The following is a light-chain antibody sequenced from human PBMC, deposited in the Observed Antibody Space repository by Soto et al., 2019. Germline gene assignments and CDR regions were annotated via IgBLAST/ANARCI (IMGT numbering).Light chain of an antibody. CDR1: SSDVGSYNL. Sequence: QSVLTQPASVSGSPGQSITISCTGTSSDVGSYNLVSWYQQHPGKAPKLMISEVTKRPSGVSNRFSGSKSGNTASLTISGLQDEDEDDYYCCSYAGSSTYVFGTGPKVT. V-gene: IGLV2-23*02. CDR3: CSYAGSSTYV. J-gene: IGLJ1*01. CDR2: EVT.